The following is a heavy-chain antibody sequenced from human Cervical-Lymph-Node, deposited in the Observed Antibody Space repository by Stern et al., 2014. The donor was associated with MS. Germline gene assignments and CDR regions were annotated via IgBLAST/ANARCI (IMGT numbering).Heavy chain of an antibody. CDR3: TRHQEGIAAS. J-gene: IGHJ5*02. CDR2: IIPLFGAA. D-gene: IGHD6-13*01. V-gene: IGHV1-69*12. Sequence: QDQLVQSGAEVKKPGSSVKVSCKASGGTFSTFAISWVRQAPGQGLEWFGGIIPLFGAANSAQKFQGRVTFTADESMSTAYMELRSLRSDDTAVYYCTRHQEGIAASWGQGTLVTVSS. CDR1: GGTFSTFA.